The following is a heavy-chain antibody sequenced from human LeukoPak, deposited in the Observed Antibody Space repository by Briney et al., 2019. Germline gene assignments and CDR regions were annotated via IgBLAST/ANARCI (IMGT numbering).Heavy chain of an antibody. Sequence: GGSLRLSCVASGFTVSSNYMNWVRQAPGKGLEWVSVIYTGGGTYYADSVKGRFTISRDDSKNTLYLQMNSLRLEDTAVYYCARAEVLSFFDYWGQGTLVTASS. D-gene: IGHD4/OR15-4a*01. CDR3: ARAEVLSFFDY. CDR2: IYTGGGT. J-gene: IGHJ4*02. V-gene: IGHV3-66*02. CDR1: GFTVSSNY.